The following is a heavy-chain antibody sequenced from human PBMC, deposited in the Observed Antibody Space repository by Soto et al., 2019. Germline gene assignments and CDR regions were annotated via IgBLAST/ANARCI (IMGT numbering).Heavy chain of an antibody. V-gene: IGHV4-30-4*01. J-gene: IGHJ5*02. Sequence: PSETLSLTCTVSGGSISSGDYYWSWIRQPPGKGLEWIGYIYHSGSTYYNPSLESRVTISLDTSKSHFSLRLSSVTAADTAVYYCARSYGSGNYYGVPSNWFDPWGQGTLVTVSS. CDR3: ARSYGSGNYYGVPSNWFDP. D-gene: IGHD3-10*01. CDR2: IYHSGST. CDR1: GGSISSGDYY.